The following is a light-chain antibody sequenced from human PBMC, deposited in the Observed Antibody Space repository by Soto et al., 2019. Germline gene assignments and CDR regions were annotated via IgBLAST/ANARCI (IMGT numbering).Light chain of an antibody. Sequence: EVLMTQSPDTLYVSPGERVTLSCRASQSISDNLAWYQQKPGQGPRLLVYRASTRTLGIPARFSGSESGTEFTLTNSSLQSEDFAVYYCQQYNIWPITFGQGTRLEIK. CDR3: QQYNIWPIT. CDR2: RAS. CDR1: QSISDN. V-gene: IGKV3-15*01. J-gene: IGKJ5*01.